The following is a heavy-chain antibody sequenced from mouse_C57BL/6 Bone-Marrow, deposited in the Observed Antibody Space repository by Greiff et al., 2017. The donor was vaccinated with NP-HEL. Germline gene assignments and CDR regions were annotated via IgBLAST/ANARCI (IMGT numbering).Heavy chain of an antibody. Sequence: VQLQQSGAELVKPGASVKLSCTASGFNIKDYYMHWVKQRTEQGLEWIGRIDPEDGETKYAPKLQGQATLTADTSSNKASLELSSMTAEDAAVYYCARRGMVLWDWGQGTTLTVSS. CDR2: IDPEDGET. V-gene: IGHV14-2*01. CDR1: GFNIKDYY. J-gene: IGHJ2*01. CDR3: ARRGMVLWD. D-gene: IGHD1-1*02.